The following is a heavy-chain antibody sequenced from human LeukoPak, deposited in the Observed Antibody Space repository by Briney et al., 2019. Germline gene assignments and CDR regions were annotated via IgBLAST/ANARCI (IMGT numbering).Heavy chain of an antibody. Sequence: SETLSLTCTVSGGSISSTSYSWGWIRQPPGRGLEWIGTIYYSESTYYNPSLKSRATISVDTSTNQFSLKLISVTAADTAVYYCARHLVATVATFDYWGQGTLVTVSS. CDR2: IYYSEST. J-gene: IGHJ4*02. CDR1: GGSISSTSYS. CDR3: ARHLVATVATFDY. V-gene: IGHV4-39*01. D-gene: IGHD5-12*01.